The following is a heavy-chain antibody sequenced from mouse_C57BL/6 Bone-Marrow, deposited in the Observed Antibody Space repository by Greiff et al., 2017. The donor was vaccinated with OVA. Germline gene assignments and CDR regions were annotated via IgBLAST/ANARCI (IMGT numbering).Heavy chain of an antibody. V-gene: IGHV5-2*01. CDR1: EYEFPSHD. D-gene: IGHD3-3*01. CDR3: ARQGGRGYFDV. CDR2: INSDDGIT. J-gene: IGHJ1*03. Sequence: EVKVVESGGGLVQPGESLKLSCESNEYEFPSHDMSWVRKTPEKRLELVAAINSDDGITYYPDTMERRFIISRDNTKKTLYLQMSSLRSEDTALYYCARQGGRGYFDVWGTGTTVTVSS.